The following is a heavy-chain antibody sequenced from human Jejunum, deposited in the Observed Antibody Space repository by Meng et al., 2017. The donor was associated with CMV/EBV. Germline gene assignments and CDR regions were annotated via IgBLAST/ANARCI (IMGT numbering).Heavy chain of an antibody. CDR1: D. J-gene: IGHJ6*02. V-gene: IGHV3-23*01. D-gene: IGHD3-3*01. Sequence: DMTWVRQAPGRGLEWVSTICGSGDNTYYADSVKGRFTISRDTSKNTLYLQMNSLRADDTAVYYCALSLRGDLYFDLWSGFYGMDVWGQGTTVTVSS. CDR2: ICGSGDNT. CDR3: ALSLRGDLYFDLWSGFYGMDV.